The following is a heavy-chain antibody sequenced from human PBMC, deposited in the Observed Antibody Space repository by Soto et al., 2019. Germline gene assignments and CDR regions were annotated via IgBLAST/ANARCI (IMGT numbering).Heavy chain of an antibody. CDR2: LSFDGSNQ. Sequence: LRLSCAASGFTFSTYPMHWVRQAPGKGLEWVAVLSFDGSNQYYADSVKGRFTISRDNSKNTLYLQMNSLRAEDTAVYYCAKVSSIAVRGKYYFDYWGQGTRVTVYS. V-gene: IGHV3-30-3*01. CDR1: GFTFSTYP. D-gene: IGHD6-6*01. CDR3: AKVSSIAVRGKYYFDY. J-gene: IGHJ4*02.